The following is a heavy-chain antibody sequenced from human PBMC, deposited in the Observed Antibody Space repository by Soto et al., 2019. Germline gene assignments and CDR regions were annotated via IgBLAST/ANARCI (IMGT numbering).Heavy chain of an antibody. V-gene: IGHV1-69*12. CDR1: GGTFSSYA. J-gene: IGHJ3*02. CDR3: ARAERDDILTGYLVLPEAFDI. Sequence: QVQLVQSGAEVKKPGSSVKVSCKASGGTFSSYAISWVRQAPGQGLEWMGGIIPIFGTANYAQKFQGRVTITADESTXXAXMXXSSLRSEDTAVYYCARAERDDILTGYLVLPEAFDIWGQGTMVTVSS. D-gene: IGHD3-9*01. CDR2: IIPIFGTA.